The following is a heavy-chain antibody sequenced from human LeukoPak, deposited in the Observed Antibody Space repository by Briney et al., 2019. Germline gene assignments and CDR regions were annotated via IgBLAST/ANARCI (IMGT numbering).Heavy chain of an antibody. V-gene: IGHV4-34*01. CDR3: ARGQASYDFWSGYLFDY. CDR1: GGSFSGYY. D-gene: IGHD3-3*01. Sequence: PSETLSLTCAVYGGSFSGYYWSWIRQPPGKGLEWIGEINHSGSTNYNPSLKSRVTISVDTSKNQFSLKLSSVTAADTAVYYCARGQASYDFWSGYLFDYWGQGTLVTVSS. CDR2: INHSGST. J-gene: IGHJ4*02.